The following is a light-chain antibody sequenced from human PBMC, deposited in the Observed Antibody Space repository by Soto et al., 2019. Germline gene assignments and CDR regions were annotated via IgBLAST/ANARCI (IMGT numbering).Light chain of an antibody. Sequence: SVLTQPPSVSGAPGQRGTISCTGSSSNIGAGYDVHWYQQLPGTAPKLLIYGNSNRPSGVPDRFSGSKSGTSASLAITGLQAEDEADYYCQSYDSSLSGYVFGTGTKVTV. V-gene: IGLV1-40*01. J-gene: IGLJ1*01. CDR2: GNS. CDR3: QSYDSSLSGYV. CDR1: SSNIGAGYD.